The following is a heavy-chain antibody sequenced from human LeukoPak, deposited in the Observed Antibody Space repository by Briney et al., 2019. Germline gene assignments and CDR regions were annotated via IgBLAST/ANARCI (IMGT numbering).Heavy chain of an antibody. CDR3: ARSEDIVVVPAAPTYFDY. Sequence: GGSLRLSCAASGFTFSSYSMNWVRQAPGKGLEWVSSISSSSSYIYYADSVKGRFTISRDNAKNSPYLQMNSLRAEDTAVYYCARSEDIVVVPAAPTYFDYWGQGTLVTVSS. J-gene: IGHJ4*02. CDR2: ISSSSSYI. V-gene: IGHV3-21*01. CDR1: GFTFSSYS. D-gene: IGHD2-2*01.